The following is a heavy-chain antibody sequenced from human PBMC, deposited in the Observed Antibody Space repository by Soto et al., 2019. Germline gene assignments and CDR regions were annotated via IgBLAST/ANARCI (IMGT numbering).Heavy chain of an antibody. CDR3: ARDTVGISSPGVY. CDR2: IYTSGTT. J-gene: IGHJ4*02. D-gene: IGHD4-17*01. Sequence: PSETLSLTCTVSGDSINGYYWTWIRQPAGKGLEWIGRIYTSGTTSYRPSLKSRVTMSLDTSKNHFSLRLTSVTAADTAVYYCARDTVGISSPGVYWGRGTLVTVSS. V-gene: IGHV4-4*07. CDR1: GDSINGYY.